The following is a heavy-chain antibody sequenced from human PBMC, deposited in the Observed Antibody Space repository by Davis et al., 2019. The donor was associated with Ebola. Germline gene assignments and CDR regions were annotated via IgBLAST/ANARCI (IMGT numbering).Heavy chain of an antibody. Sequence: AASVKVSCKASGYTFTGYYLYWVRQAPGQGLEWMGRINPNSGGTNYAQKFPGRVTMTRDTSISTAYMELSRLKSDDAAVYFCARGGISMIVVPRDYYYGMDVWGQGTTVTVSS. CDR3: ARGGISMIVVPRDYYYGMDV. J-gene: IGHJ6*02. D-gene: IGHD3-22*01. CDR1: GYTFTGYY. V-gene: IGHV1-2*06. CDR2: INPNSGGT.